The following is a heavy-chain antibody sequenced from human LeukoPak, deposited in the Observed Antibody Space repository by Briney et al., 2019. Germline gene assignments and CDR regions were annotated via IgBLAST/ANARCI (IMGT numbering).Heavy chain of an antibody. CDR2: INHSGST. CDR3: ARALTTDSIEGGEYYFDY. V-gene: IGHV4-34*01. D-gene: IGHD4-11*01. J-gene: IGHJ4*02. Sequence: ASETLSLTCAVYGGSFSGYYWSWIRQPPGKGLEWIGQINHSGSTNYNPSLKSRVTISVDTSKNQFSLKLSSVTAADTAVYYCARALTTDSIEGGEYYFDYWGQGTLVTVSS. CDR1: GGSFSGYY.